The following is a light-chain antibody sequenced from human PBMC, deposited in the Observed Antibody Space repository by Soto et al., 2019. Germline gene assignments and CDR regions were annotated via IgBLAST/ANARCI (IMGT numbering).Light chain of an antibody. J-gene: IGLJ3*02. V-gene: IGLV2-23*02. CDR3: CSYAGSSTFEKV. Sequence: QSVLTQPASVSGSPAQSITISCTGTSSDVGSYNLVSWYQQHPGKAPKLMIYEVSKRPSGVSNRFSGSKSGNTASLTISGLQAEDEADYYCCSYAGSSTFEKVFGGGTKLTVL. CDR1: SSDVGSYNL. CDR2: EVS.